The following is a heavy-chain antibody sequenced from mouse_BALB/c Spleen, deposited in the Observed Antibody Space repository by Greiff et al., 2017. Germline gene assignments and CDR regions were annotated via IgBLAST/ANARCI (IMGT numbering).Heavy chain of an antibody. CDR2: ISNGGGST. CDR1: GFTFSSYT. CDR3: ARHGDYDYFDY. D-gene: IGHD2-4*01. Sequence: EVHLVESGGGLVQPGGSLKLSCAASGFTFSSYTMSWVRQTPEKRLEWVAYISNGGGSTYYPDTVKGRFTISRDNAKNTLYLQMSSLKSEDTAMYYCARHGDYDYFDYWGQGTTLTVSS. V-gene: IGHV5-12-2*01. J-gene: IGHJ2*01.